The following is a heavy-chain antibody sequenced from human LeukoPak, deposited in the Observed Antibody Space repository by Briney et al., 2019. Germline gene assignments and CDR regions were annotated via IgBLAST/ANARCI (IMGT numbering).Heavy chain of an antibody. CDR2: IYYSGST. J-gene: IGHJ4*02. CDR1: GGSVSSGSYY. CDR3: ARSRLYYDSSGYYDY. D-gene: IGHD3-22*01. Sequence: SETLSLTCTVSGGSVSSGSYYWSWIRQPPGKGLEWIGYIYYSGSTNYNPSLKSRVTISVDTSKNQFSLKLSSVTAADTAVYYCARSRLYYDSSGYYDYWGLGTLVTVSS. V-gene: IGHV4-61*01.